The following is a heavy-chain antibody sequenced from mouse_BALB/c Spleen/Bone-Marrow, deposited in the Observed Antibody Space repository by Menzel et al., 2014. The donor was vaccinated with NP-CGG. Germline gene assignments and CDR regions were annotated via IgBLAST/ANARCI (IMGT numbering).Heavy chain of an antibody. CDR1: GFTFSTYY. V-gene: IGHV5-6-2*01. D-gene: IGHD2-3*01. Sequence: VQRVESGGGLVKLGGSLKLSCAASGFTFSTYYMSWVRQTPEKRLELVAAINTNGGSTYYPDTVKGRFTTSRDNAKNTLYLQMSSLKSEDTALYYCASLYDGYSVFVYWGQGTLVTVSA. J-gene: IGHJ3*01. CDR2: INTNGGST. CDR3: ASLYDGYSVFVY.